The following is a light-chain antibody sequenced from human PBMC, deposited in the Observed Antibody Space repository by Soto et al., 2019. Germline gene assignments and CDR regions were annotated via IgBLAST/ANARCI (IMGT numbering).Light chain of an antibody. V-gene: IGKV3-20*01. Sequence: EIVLTQSPGTLSLSAGERATLSCRASQSVNSNYFAWYQQKPGQAPRLLIYAASSRATGIPDRFSGSGSGTDCTLTINRLEPEDFAVYYCQQFGNSPQTFGQGTKVEIK. CDR2: AAS. J-gene: IGKJ1*01. CDR3: QQFGNSPQT. CDR1: QSVNSNY.